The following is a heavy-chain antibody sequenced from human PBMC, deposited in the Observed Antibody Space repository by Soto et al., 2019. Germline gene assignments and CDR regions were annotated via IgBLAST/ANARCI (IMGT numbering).Heavy chain of an antibody. Sequence: QVQLVESGGGVVQPGRSLRLSCAASGFTFSSYGMHWVRQAPGKGLEWVAVIWYDGSNKYYADSVKGRFTISRDNSKNTLYLQMNSLRAEDTAVYYCAREGGYDSFDYWGQGTLVTVSS. CDR2: IWYDGSNK. CDR1: GFTFSSYG. CDR3: AREGGYDSFDY. J-gene: IGHJ4*02. V-gene: IGHV3-33*01. D-gene: IGHD5-12*01.